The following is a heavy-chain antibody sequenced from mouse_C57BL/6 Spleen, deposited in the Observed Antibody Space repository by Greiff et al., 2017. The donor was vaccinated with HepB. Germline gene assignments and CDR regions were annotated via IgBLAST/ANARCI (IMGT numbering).Heavy chain of an antibody. CDR1: GYTFTSYW. Sequence: VQPQQSGAELAKPGASVKLSCKASGYTFTSYWMHWVKQRPGQGLEWIGYINPSSGYTKYNQKFKDKATLTADKSSSTAYMQLSSLTYEDSAVYYCARSPQTAQATEAMDYWGQGTSVTVSS. CDR3: ARSPQTAQATEAMDY. CDR2: INPSSGYT. V-gene: IGHV1-7*01. D-gene: IGHD3-2*02. J-gene: IGHJ4*01.